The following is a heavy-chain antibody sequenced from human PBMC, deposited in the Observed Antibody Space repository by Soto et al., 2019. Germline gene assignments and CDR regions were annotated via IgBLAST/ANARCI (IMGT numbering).Heavy chain of an antibody. CDR3: ARGRYLGA. J-gene: IGHJ5*02. V-gene: IGHV3-48*03. CDR1: GFTLTSDD. Sequence: EVQLGESGGGLVQPGGSLRLSCAGSGFTLTSDDVNWVRQAPGKGLEWVSTFSSSGSIMYYADSVKGRFTISRDNAKNSLHLQMNSLRAADTAVYYCARGRYLGAWGQGTLVTVSS. CDR2: FSSSGSIM. D-gene: IGHD3-9*01.